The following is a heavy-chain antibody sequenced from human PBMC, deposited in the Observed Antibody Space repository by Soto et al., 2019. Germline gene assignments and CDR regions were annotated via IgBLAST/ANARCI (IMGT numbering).Heavy chain of an antibody. D-gene: IGHD3-10*01. CDR1: GYTFTSYD. CDR3: ARCRGRYYGSGRAFDI. Sequence: QVQLVQSGAEVKKPGASVKVSCKASGYTFTSYDINWVRQATGQGLEWMGWMNPNSGNTGYAQKFQGRVTMTRNTSISTAYMELSSLRSEDTAVYYCARCRGRYYGSGRAFDIWGQGTMVTVSS. V-gene: IGHV1-8*01. J-gene: IGHJ3*02. CDR2: MNPNSGNT.